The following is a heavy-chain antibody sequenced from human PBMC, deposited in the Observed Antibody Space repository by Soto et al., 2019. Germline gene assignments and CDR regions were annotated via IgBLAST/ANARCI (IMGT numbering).Heavy chain of an antibody. D-gene: IGHD2-15*01. V-gene: IGHV1-2*02. Sequence: QVQLVQSGAEVKKPGASVKVSCKASGYTFTCYYMHWVRQAPGQGLEWMGWINPNSGVTNYAQKLQGRVTMTRDTSISTAYMELSRLRSDDTAVYYCARGLTARRGYCSGGSCYSGNWFDPWGQGTLVNVSS. CDR1: GYTFTCYY. CDR2: INPNSGVT. CDR3: ARGLTARRGYCSGGSCYSGNWFDP. J-gene: IGHJ5*02.